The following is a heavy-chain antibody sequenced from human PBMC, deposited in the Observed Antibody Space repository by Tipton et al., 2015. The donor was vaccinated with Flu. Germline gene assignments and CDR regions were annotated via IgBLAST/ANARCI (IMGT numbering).Heavy chain of an antibody. CDR1: GFIFDEFW. Sequence: SLRLSCAASGFIFDEFWMSWLRQAPGKGLEWVANIKQDGSETDYVDSVKGRFSISRDNAKNSVYLEMISLRAEDTAVYFCARGRASGPFFDYWGQGALVTVSS. CDR2: IKQDGSET. J-gene: IGHJ4*02. D-gene: IGHD5-12*01. CDR3: ARGRASGPFFDY. V-gene: IGHV3-7*01.